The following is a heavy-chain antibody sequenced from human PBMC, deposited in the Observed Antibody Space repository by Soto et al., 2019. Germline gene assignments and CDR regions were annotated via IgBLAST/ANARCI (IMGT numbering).Heavy chain of an antibody. CDR2: ISPSSGHI. D-gene: IGHD2-15*01. V-gene: IGHV3-21*06. CDR3: SGCSGGACHKNYGMEV. Sequence: EVHLVESGGGLVKPGGSLRLSCAVSGFTFSSCTMNWVRQAPGKGLEWVSSISPSSGHIYYADSVKGRFTISRDNAKNSLVRQMNSLRGEDTAVYYCSGCSGGACHKNYGMEVWGQGTTVTVSS. CDR1: GFTFSSCT. J-gene: IGHJ6*02.